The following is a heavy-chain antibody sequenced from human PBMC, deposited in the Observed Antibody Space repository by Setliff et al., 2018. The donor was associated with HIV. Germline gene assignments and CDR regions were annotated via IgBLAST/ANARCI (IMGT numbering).Heavy chain of an antibody. CDR2: IKSKTDGGTT. CDR1: GFNFSNAW. Sequence: GGSLRLSCAASGFNFSNAWMSWVRQAPGKGLEWVGRIKSKTDGGTTDYAAPVKGRFTISRDDSKTTLYLQMNSLKTEDTAVYYCTTGPAYSFGNQFYYGIDVWGQGTTVTVSS. D-gene: IGHD5-18*01. V-gene: IGHV3-15*01. CDR3: TTGPAYSFGNQFYYGIDV. J-gene: IGHJ6*02.